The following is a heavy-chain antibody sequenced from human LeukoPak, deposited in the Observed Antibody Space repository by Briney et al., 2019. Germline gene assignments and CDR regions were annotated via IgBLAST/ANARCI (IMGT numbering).Heavy chain of an antibody. D-gene: IGHD3-22*01. CDR3: ARGLTYYYDSSGYRGNYYFDY. V-gene: IGHV4-38-2*02. Sequence: PSETLSLTCTVSGYSISSGYYWGWIRQPPGKGLEWIGSIYHSGSTYYNPSLKSRVTISVDTSKNQFSLKLSSVTAADTAVYYCARGLTYYYDSSGYRGNYYFDYWGQGTLVTVSS. J-gene: IGHJ4*02. CDR2: IYHSGST. CDR1: GYSISSGYY.